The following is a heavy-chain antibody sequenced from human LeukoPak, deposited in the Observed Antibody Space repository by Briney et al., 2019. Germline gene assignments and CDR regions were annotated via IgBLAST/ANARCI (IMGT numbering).Heavy chain of an antibody. CDR2: IGGSNGIT. J-gene: IGHJ4*02. CDR3: ARNENSGWGYFDY. Sequence: GGSLRLSCAASRFTFNSYAMSWVRQAPGKGLEWVSVIGGSNGITFFVGSVKGRFTISRDNSKDTLYLQMNSLRAEDTAVYYCARNENSGWGYFDYWGQGTLVTVSS. CDR1: RFTFNSYA. D-gene: IGHD5-12*01. V-gene: IGHV3-23*01.